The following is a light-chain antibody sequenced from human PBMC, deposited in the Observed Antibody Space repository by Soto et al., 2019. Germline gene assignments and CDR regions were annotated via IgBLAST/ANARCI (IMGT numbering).Light chain of an antibody. CDR1: ENVGTN. CDR2: GSS. Sequence: VLTQSPATLSVSPGERVTLSCRASENVGTNLAWYQQRPGQPPRLLIYGSSTRATGISATFSGSGSRTEFTLTISSLQSEDAAVYYCQQYNNWGLSFGGGTRVEIK. J-gene: IGKJ4*01. V-gene: IGKV3D-15*01. CDR3: QQYNNWGLS.